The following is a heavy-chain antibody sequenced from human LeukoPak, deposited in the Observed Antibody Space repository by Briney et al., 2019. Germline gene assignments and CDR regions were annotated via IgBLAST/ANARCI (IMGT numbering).Heavy chain of an antibody. J-gene: IGHJ4*02. D-gene: IGHD4-11*01. V-gene: IGHV3-21*01. CDR1: GFTFSSYS. CDR2: ISSSSSYI. CDR3: ARDRFAVTALDY. Sequence: GGSLRLSCAASGFTFSSYSMNWVRQAPGKGLEWVSSISSSSSYIYYADSVKGRFTISRDNAKNSLYLQMNSLRAEDTAVYCCARDRFAVTALDYWGQGTLVTVSS.